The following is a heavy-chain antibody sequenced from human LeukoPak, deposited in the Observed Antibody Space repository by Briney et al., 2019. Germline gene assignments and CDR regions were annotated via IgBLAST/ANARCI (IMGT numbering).Heavy chain of an antibody. CDR2: INHSGST. J-gene: IGHJ4*02. D-gene: IGHD3-9*01. CDR3: ARQVLRYFDWLLYPTYYFDY. CDR1: GGSFSGYY. Sequence: PSETLSLTCAVYGGSFSGYYWSWIRQPPGKGLEWIGEINHSGSTNYNPSLKSRVTISVDTSKNQFSLKLSSVTAADTAVYYCARQVLRYFDWLLYPTYYFDYWGQGTLVTVSS. V-gene: IGHV4-34*01.